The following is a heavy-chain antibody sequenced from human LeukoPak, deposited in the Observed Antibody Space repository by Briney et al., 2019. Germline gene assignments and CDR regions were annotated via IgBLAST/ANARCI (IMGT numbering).Heavy chain of an antibody. J-gene: IGHJ3*02. V-gene: IGHV3-30*02. CDR1: AFTFSTYG. CDR2: IRYDGGNK. CDR3: AKDSYYSNYERSVGDAFDI. D-gene: IGHD4-11*01. Sequence: GGSLRLSCAESAFTFSTYGMHWVRQAPGKGLEWVAFIRYDGGNKYYADSVKGRCTISRDNSKNTLYLQMNSLRAEDTAVYYCAKDSYYSNYERSVGDAFDIWGQGTMVTVSS.